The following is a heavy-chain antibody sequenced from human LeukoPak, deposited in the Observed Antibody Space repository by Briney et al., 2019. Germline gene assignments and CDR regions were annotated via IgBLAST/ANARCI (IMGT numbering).Heavy chain of an antibody. V-gene: IGHV1-18*01. CDR1: GYTFTSYG. CDR2: ISAYNGNT. Sequence: ASVKVSCKASGYTFTSYGISWVRQAPGQGLEWMGWISAYNGNTNYAQKLQGRVTMTTDTSTSTAYMELRSLRSDDTAVYYCARGRSPTYYYDSSGYSALPLDYWGQGTLVTVSS. D-gene: IGHD3-22*01. J-gene: IGHJ4*02. CDR3: ARGRSPTYYYDSSGYSALPLDY.